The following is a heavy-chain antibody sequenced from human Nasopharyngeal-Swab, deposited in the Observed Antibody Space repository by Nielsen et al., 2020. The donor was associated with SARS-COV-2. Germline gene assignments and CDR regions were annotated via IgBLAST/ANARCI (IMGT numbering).Heavy chain of an antibody. J-gene: IGHJ5*02. CDR3: ARDWAHYYGSGALLLWWFDP. CDR1: GFTFSSYA. V-gene: IGHV3-23*01. Sequence: GESLKISCAASGFTFSSYAMSWVRQAPGKGLEWVSAISGSGGSTYYADSVKGRFTISRDNSKNTLYLQMNSLRAEDTAVYYCARDWAHYYGSGALLLWWFDPWGQGTLVTVSS. CDR2: ISGSGGST. D-gene: IGHD3-10*01.